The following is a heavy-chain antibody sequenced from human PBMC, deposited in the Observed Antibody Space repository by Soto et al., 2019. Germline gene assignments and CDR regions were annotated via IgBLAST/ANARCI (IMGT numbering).Heavy chain of an antibody. D-gene: IGHD3-16*01. V-gene: IGHV3-74*01. J-gene: IGHJ4*02. Sequence: PGGSLRLSCAASGFTFSSYLMHWVRQAPGKGLVWVSRINSDGSSTSYADSVKGRFTISRDNAKNTLYLQMNSLRAEDTAVYYCARGGDRYYFDYWGQGTLVTVSS. CDR3: ARGGDRYYFDY. CDR1: GFTFSSYL. CDR2: INSDGSST.